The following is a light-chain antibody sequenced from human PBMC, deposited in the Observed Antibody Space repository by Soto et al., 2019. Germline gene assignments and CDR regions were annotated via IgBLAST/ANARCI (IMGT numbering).Light chain of an antibody. J-gene: IGKJ1*01. V-gene: IGKV3-15*01. Sequence: EIVMTQSPATLSVSPGERATLSCRASQSVGSDLAWYQQKPGQAPRLVIYGASTRATGVPARFSGSGSGTEFTLTISSLQSEDFAVYYCQHYNKWLWTFGQGTKVDIK. CDR2: GAS. CDR1: QSVGSD. CDR3: QHYNKWLWT.